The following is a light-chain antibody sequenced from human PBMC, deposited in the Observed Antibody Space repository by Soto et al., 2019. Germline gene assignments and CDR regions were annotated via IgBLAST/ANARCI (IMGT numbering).Light chain of an antibody. Sequence: DIQMTQSPSSLSASVGDRVTITCRASQSISSYLNWYQQKPGKAPKLLIYAASSLQSGVPSRFNGSGSGTEFTLTISSLQTDDFATYYCQHYNTYPLTFGGGTKVDIK. V-gene: IGKV1-39*01. CDR3: QHYNTYPLT. J-gene: IGKJ4*01. CDR1: QSISSY. CDR2: AAS.